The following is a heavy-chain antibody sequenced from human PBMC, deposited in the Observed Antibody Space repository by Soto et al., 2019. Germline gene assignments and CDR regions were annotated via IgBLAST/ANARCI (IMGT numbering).Heavy chain of an antibody. D-gene: IGHD2-15*01. Sequence: TGGPLRVSCTASGVTFSNYAMSCVRQATGKGLEWVSTFSSGGGGTYYADSVKGRFTISRDNSKNTLSLQMNSLRAEDTAVYYCTKANRYCSGANCFTFDYWGLGTLVTVSS. CDR3: TKANRYCSGANCFTFDY. CDR2: FSSGGGGT. CDR1: GVTFSNYA. J-gene: IGHJ4*02. V-gene: IGHV3-23*01.